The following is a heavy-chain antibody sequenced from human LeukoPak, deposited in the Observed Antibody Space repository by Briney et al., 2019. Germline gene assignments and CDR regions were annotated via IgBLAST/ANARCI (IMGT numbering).Heavy chain of an antibody. V-gene: IGHV1-69*13. CDR2: IIPIFGTA. D-gene: IGHD3-22*01. CDR1: GGTFSSYA. CDR3: ARASPPIYYDSSGYPLYYFDY. J-gene: IGHJ4*02. Sequence: SVKVSCXASGGTFSSYAISWVRQAPGQGLEWMGGIIPIFGTANYAQKFQGRVTITADESTSTAYMELSSLRSEDTAVYYCARASPPIYYDSSGYPLYYFDYWGQGTLVTVSS.